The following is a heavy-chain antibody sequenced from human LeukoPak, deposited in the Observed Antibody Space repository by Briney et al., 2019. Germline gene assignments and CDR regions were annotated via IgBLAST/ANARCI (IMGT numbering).Heavy chain of an antibody. CDR3: SCPGIAATGPPFGY. D-gene: IGHD6-13*01. CDR1: GGSFSGYY. CDR2: INHSGST. Sequence: SETLSLTCAVYGGSFSGYYWSWIRQPPGKGLEWIGEINHSGSTNYNPSIKSRVTISVDTSKNQFSLKLSSVTAADTAVYYCSCPGIAATGPPFGYWGQGTLVTVSS. V-gene: IGHV4-34*01. J-gene: IGHJ4*02.